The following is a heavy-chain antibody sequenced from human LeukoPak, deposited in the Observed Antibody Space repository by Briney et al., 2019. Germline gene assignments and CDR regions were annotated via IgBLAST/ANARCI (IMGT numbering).Heavy chain of an antibody. CDR2: MNPNSGNT. CDR1: GYTFTSYD. J-gene: IGHJ4*02. Sequence: ASVKVSCKASGYTFTSYDINWVRQATGQGLEWMGWMNPNSGNTGYAQKFQGRVTMTRNTSISTAYMELSSLRSEDTAVYYCARACSGGSCYSGRTRYFDYWGQGTLVTVSS. CDR3: ARACSGGSCYSGRTRYFDY. V-gene: IGHV1-8*01. D-gene: IGHD2-15*01.